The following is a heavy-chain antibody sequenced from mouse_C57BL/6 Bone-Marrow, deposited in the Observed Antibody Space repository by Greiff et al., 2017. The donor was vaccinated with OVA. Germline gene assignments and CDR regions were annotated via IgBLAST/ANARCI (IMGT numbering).Heavy chain of an antibody. CDR1: GYTFTSYT. V-gene: IGHV1-4*01. CDR2: INPSSGYT. J-gene: IGHJ1*03. CDR3: ARWDYGSSYWYCDV. D-gene: IGHD1-1*01. Sequence: QVQLQQSGAELARPGASVKMSCKASGYTFTSYTMHWVKQRPGQGLEWIGYINPSSGYTKYNQKFKDKATLTADKSSSTAYMQLSSLTSEDSAVYYCARWDYGSSYWYCDVWGTGTTVTVAS.